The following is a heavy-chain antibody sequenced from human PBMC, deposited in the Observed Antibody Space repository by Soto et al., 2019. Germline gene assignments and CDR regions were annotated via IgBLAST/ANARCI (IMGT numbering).Heavy chain of an antibody. J-gene: IGHJ4*02. CDR2: ISGSGGST. CDR1: GFTFSSYA. CDR3: AKMSGRTPLPIAAAVAFDY. D-gene: IGHD6-13*01. V-gene: IGHV3-23*01. Sequence: EVQLLESGGGLVQPGGSLRLSCEASGFTFSSYAMSWVRQAPGKGLEWVSAISGSGGSTYYADSVKGRFTISRDNSKNTLYLQMNSLRAEDTAVYYCAKMSGRTPLPIAAAVAFDYWGQGTLVTVSS.